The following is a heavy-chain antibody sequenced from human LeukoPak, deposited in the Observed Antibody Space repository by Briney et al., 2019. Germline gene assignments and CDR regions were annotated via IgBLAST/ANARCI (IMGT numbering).Heavy chain of an antibody. Sequence: GASVKVSCKASGHTLTEISMHWVRQAPGKGFEWMGGVDPEDGETIYAQKFQGRVTMTDDPSTDTAYMELSSLRSEDTAVYYCVTGVPYPQYYYDSSGSSNSRFDYWGQGTLVTVSS. CDR1: GHTLTEIS. V-gene: IGHV1-24*01. CDR3: VTGVPYPQYYYDSSGSSNSRFDY. J-gene: IGHJ4*02. CDR2: VDPEDGET. D-gene: IGHD3-22*01.